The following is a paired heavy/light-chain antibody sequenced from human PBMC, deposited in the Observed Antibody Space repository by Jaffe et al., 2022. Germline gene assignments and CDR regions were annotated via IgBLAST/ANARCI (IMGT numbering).Light chain of an antibody. CDR2: AAS. Sequence: DIQMTQSPSSLSASVGDRVTITCRASQSISSYLNWYQQKPGKAPKLLIYAASSLQSGVPSRFSGSGSGTDFTLTISSLQPEDFATYYCQQSYSTDLTFGGGTKVEIK. CDR3: QQSYSTDLT. V-gene: IGKV1-39*01. CDR1: QSISSY. J-gene: IGKJ4*01.
Heavy chain of an antibody. CDR3: ARQTYRITIFGVVTTDAFDI. CDR2: IYYSGST. D-gene: IGHD3-3*01. CDR1: GGSISSSSYY. Sequence: QLQLQESGPGLVKPSETLSLTCTVSGGSISSSSYYWGWIRQPPGKGLEWIGSIYYSGSTYYNPSLKSRVTISVDTSKNQFSLKLSSVTAADTAVYYCARQTYRITIFGVVTTDAFDIWGQGTMVTVSS. J-gene: IGHJ3*02. V-gene: IGHV4-39*01.